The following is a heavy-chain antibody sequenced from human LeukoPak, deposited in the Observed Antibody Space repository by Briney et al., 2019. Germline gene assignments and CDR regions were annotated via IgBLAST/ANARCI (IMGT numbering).Heavy chain of an antibody. CDR1: GLRFSRYA. D-gene: IGHD3-22*01. Sequence: GGSLRLSCAASGLRFSRYAMSWVRQAPGKGLEWVSGVSTSGGSTYYADSVKGRFTISRDNSKNTLHLQMNSLRAEDTAIYYCAKQAYDSPRTDFDYWGQGTLVTVSS. J-gene: IGHJ4*02. V-gene: IGHV3-23*01. CDR3: AKQAYDSPRTDFDY. CDR2: VSTSGGST.